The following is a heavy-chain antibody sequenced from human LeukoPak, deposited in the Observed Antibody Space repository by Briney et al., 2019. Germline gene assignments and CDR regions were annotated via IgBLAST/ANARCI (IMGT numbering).Heavy chain of an antibody. CDR2: IIPIFGTA. V-gene: IGHV1-69*05. D-gene: IGHD3-22*01. Sequence: SVKVSCKASGGTFGSYAISWVRQAPGQGLEWMGGIIPIFGTANYAQKFQGRVTITTDESTSTAYMELSSLRSEDTAVYYCARSDYYDRSGYVYYMDVWGKGTTVTVSS. CDR1: GGTFGSYA. J-gene: IGHJ6*03. CDR3: ARSDYYDRSGYVYYMDV.